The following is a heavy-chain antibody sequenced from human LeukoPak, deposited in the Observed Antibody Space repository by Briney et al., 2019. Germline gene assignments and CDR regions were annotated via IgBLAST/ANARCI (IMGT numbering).Heavy chain of an antibody. J-gene: IGHJ4*02. CDR3: ARDRLTFGGVDY. D-gene: IGHD3-16*01. Sequence: SETLSLTCTVSGGSINSGSYYWSWFRQPAGKGLEWIGRFYTSGSTNYNPSLKSRVTISVDTSKNQFSLKLSSVTAADTAVYYCARDRLTFGGVDYWGQGTLVTVSS. CDR2: FYTSGST. CDR1: GGSINSGSYY. V-gene: IGHV4-61*02.